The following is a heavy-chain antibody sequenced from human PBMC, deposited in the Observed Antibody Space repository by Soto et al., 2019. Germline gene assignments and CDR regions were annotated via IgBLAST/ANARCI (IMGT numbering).Heavy chain of an antibody. Sequence: GGSLRLSCAASGFTFSNYAMSWVRQAPGKGLEWVSVIHHTGGETYYADSVKGRFTISRDNSKNTLYLQMNSLRAEDTAVYYCAKEGGYYYYYYMDVWGKGTTVTVSS. V-gene: IGHV3-23*01. J-gene: IGHJ6*03. CDR3: AKEGGYYYYYYMDV. CDR1: GFTFSNYA. CDR2: IHHTGGET.